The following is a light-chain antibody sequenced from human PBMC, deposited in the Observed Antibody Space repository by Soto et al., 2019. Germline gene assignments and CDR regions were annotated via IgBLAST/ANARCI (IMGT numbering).Light chain of an antibody. CDR1: QGISNY. Sequence: DIQMTQSPSSLSASVGDRVTITCRASQGISNYLAWYQQKPGKVPKLLIYAASTFQSGVPSRFTGSGSGTEFTLTISSLQPEDVATYYCQKYNSAPKRAFGQGTKVEIK. J-gene: IGKJ1*01. CDR3: QKYNSAPKRA. CDR2: AAS. V-gene: IGKV1-27*01.